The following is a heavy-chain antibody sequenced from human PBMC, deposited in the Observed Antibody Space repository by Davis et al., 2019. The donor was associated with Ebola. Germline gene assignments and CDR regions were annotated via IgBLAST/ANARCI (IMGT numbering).Heavy chain of an antibody. CDR1: LGTFISYA. J-gene: IGHJ5*02. D-gene: IGHD3-3*01. CDR2: IIPILGIA. CDR3: ARDSTGDWSGRNWFDP. Sequence: AASVPVSCKASLGTFISYAISWVRQAPGQGLEWMGRIIPILGIANYAQKFQGRVTITAEKSTSTAYMELSSLRSEDTAVYYCARDSTGDWSGRNWFDPWGQGILVTVSS. V-gene: IGHV1-69*04.